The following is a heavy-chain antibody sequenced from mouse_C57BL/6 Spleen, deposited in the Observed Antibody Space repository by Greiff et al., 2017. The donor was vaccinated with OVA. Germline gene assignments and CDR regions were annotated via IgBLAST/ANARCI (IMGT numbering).Heavy chain of an antibody. CDR2: IYPGSGST. J-gene: IGHJ3*01. V-gene: IGHV1-55*01. D-gene: IGHD2-4*01. CDR1: GYTFTSYW. CDR3: ARPHYDYAWFAY. Sequence: VQLQQSGAELVKPGASVKMSCKASGYTFTSYWITWVKQRPGQGLEWIGDIYPGSGSTNYNEKFKSKATLTVDTSSSTAYMQLSSLTSEDSAVYYCARPHYDYAWFAYWGQGTLVTVSA.